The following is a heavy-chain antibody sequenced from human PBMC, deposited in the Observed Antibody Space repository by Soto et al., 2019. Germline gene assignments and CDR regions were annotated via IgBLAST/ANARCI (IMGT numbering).Heavy chain of an antibody. D-gene: IGHD2-21*02. Sequence: PSETLSLTCSVSGDSINSDKYYWGWIRQPPWKGLEWIGSIYYRGNTYYNPSLQTRVTISLDKSKSQFSLKLNSVTAADSAVYFCARLEGLTTISYYFDFWGQGALVTVSS. CDR3: ARLEGLTTISYYFDF. J-gene: IGHJ4*02. CDR2: IYYRGNT. CDR1: GDSINSDKYY. V-gene: IGHV4-39*01.